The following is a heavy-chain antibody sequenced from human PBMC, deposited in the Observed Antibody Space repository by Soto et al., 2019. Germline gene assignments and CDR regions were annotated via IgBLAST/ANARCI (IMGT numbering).Heavy chain of an antibody. D-gene: IGHD2-15*01. J-gene: IGHJ6*02. CDR3: ARAKIQLLHPYCYGMDV. CDR1: GGSISSYY. CDR2: IYYTRKT. V-gene: IGHV4-59*01. Sequence: QVQLQQSGPGLVKPSETLSLTCTVSGGSISSYYWSWIRQPPGKGLDWIGYIYYTRKTNYNPSLKSRVTISVDTSKNQFSLKLRSVTAADTGVYFCARAKIQLLHPYCYGMDVWGHWTAVTVSS.